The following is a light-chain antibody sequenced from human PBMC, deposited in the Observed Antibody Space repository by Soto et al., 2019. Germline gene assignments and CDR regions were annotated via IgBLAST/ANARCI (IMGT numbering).Light chain of an antibody. CDR3: QHDGSS. J-gene: IGKJ2*01. CDR2: LIS. CDR1: QTITSGQ. V-gene: IGKV3-20*01. Sequence: EIVLTQFPGTLSLSPGERATLSCRASQTITSGQLGWYQQKPGQAPRLLIYLISSRATGIPDRFSGSGSGTDFTLTTSGLEPEDFAIYYCQHDGSSFGQGTKVEI.